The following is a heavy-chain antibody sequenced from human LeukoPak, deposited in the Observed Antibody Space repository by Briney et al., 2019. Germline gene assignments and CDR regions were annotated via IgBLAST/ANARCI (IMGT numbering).Heavy chain of an antibody. J-gene: IGHJ4*02. V-gene: IGHV1-69-2*01. CDR1: GYTFTDYY. D-gene: IGHD5-18*01. Sequence: GASVKVSCKASGYTFTDYYMHWVQQAPGEGLEWMGRVDPEDGETIYAEKFQGRVTMTEDTSTDTAYMELSSLRSEDTAVYYCAATSYGWYFDYWGQGTLVTVSS. CDR2: VDPEDGET. CDR3: AATSYGWYFDY.